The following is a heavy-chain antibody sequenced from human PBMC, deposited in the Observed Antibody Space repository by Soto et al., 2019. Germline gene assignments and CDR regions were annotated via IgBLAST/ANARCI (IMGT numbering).Heavy chain of an antibody. CDR3: ARELIAAAGHHDAFDI. J-gene: IGHJ3*02. Sequence: GGSLRLSCAASGFTFSSYSMNWVRQAPGKGLEWVSYISSSSSTIYYADSVKGRFTISGDKAKNSLYLQMNSLRAEDTAVYYCARELIAAAGHHDAFDIWGQGTMVTVSS. CDR2: ISSSSSTI. D-gene: IGHD6-13*01. CDR1: GFTFSSYS. V-gene: IGHV3-48*01.